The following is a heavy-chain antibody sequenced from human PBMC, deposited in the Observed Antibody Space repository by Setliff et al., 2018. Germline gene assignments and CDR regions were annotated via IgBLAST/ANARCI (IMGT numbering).Heavy chain of an antibody. CDR1: GASVSSSIYY. D-gene: IGHD6-6*01. Sequence: SETLSLTCNVSGASVSSSIYYWGWVRQPPGKGLEWIGTVYYSGTTYFNPSLKSRVTIWIDTSKNQFSLKLTSVTAADTAVYYCARGRNVAARLLDSWGQGTLVTAPQ. CDR3: ARGRNVAARLLDS. J-gene: IGHJ4*02. V-gene: IGHV4-39*02. CDR2: VYYSGTT.